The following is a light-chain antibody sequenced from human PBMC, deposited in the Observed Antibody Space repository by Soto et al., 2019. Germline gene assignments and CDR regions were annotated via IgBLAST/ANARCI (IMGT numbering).Light chain of an antibody. V-gene: IGKV3-20*01. J-gene: IGKJ1*01. CDR3: QVFDGSLWT. CDR2: GAS. CDR1: QSVSSNK. Sequence: EIELTQSPGTLSLSPGERATLSCRASQSVSSNKLAWYQQKPGQAPRLLIYGASGRDTGIPDRFSGSGSGTDFTLTISRLEPEDFAVYYCQVFDGSLWTFGQGTKVEIK.